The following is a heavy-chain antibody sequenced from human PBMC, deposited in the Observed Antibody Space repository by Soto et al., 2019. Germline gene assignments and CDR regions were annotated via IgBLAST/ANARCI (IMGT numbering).Heavy chain of an antibody. J-gene: IGHJ6*02. CDR3: ARSPDSSGYYPRRYYYGMDV. V-gene: IGHV1-69*13. CDR1: GYTFTGYY. Sequence: SVKVSCKASGYTFTGYYMHWVRQAPGQGLEWMGGIIPIFGTANYAQKFQGRVTITADESTSTAYMELSSLRSEDTAVYYCARSPDSSGYYPRRYYYGMDVWGQGTTVTVSS. D-gene: IGHD3-22*01. CDR2: IIPIFGTA.